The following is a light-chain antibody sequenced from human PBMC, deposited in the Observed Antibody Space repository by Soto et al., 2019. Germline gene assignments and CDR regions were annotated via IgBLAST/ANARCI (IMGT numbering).Light chain of an antibody. CDR3: QQSYSTPWK. CDR1: QGISSY. V-gene: IGKV1-39*01. Sequence: DIQLTQSPSFLSSSVGDRVTITCRASQGISSYLAWYQQKPGKAPNLLIYAASSLQSGVPSRFSGSGSGTDFTLTISSLQPEDFATYSCQQSYSTPWKFGQGTKGDI. J-gene: IGKJ1*01. CDR2: AAS.